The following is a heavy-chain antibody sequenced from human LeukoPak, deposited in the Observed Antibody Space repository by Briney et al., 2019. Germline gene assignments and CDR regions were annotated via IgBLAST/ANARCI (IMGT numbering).Heavy chain of an antibody. CDR3: ANSYSSGWDLLYFDY. CDR1: GFTFSSYE. J-gene: IGHJ4*02. Sequence: GGSLRLSCAASGFTFSSYEMNWVRQAPGKGLEWVSSISSSSSYIYYADSVKGRFTISRDNSKNTLYLQMNSLRAEDTAVYYCANSYSSGWDLLYFDYWGQGTLVTVSS. CDR2: ISSSSSYI. D-gene: IGHD6-19*01. V-gene: IGHV3-21*01.